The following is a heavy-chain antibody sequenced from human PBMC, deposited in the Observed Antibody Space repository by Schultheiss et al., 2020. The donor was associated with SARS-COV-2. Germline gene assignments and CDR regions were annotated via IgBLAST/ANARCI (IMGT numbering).Heavy chain of an antibody. CDR2: ISSSGSTI. J-gene: IGHJ4*02. Sequence: GGSLRLSCAASGFTFSSYEMNWVRQAPGKGLEWVSYISSSGSTIYYADSVKGRFTISRDNAKNSLYLQMNCLRAEDTAVYYCARALLYSSSWYFDYWGQGTLVTVSS. V-gene: IGHV3-48*03. CDR3: ARALLYSSSWYFDY. D-gene: IGHD6-13*01. CDR1: GFTFSSYE.